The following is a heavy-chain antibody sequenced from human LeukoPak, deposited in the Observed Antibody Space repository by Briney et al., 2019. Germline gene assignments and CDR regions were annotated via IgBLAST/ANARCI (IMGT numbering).Heavy chain of an antibody. CDR1: GGSIRSYY. CDR3: ARDRIVVVPAAPGAHHYYYGMDV. CDR2: IYYSVST. Sequence: SETLSLTCTVSGGSIRSYYWSWIRQPPGKGLEWIGYIYYSVSTNYNPSLKSRFTISVDTSKTQCSLKLSSVTAADTAVYYCARDRIVVVPAAPGAHHYYYGMDVWGQGTTVTVSS. V-gene: IGHV4-59*01. D-gene: IGHD2-2*01. J-gene: IGHJ6*02.